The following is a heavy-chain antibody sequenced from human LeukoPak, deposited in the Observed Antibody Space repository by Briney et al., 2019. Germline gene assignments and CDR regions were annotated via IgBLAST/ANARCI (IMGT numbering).Heavy chain of an antibody. D-gene: IGHD1-26*01. J-gene: IGHJ4*02. Sequence: ASVKVSCKASGGTFSSYAISWVRQAPGQGLEWMGRIIPILGIANYAQKFQGRVTITADKSTSTAYMELSSLRSEDTAVYYRAMTRSGSYLAYYFDYWGQGTLVTVSS. CDR2: IIPILGIA. V-gene: IGHV1-69*04. CDR1: GGTFSSYA. CDR3: AMTRSGSYLAYYFDY.